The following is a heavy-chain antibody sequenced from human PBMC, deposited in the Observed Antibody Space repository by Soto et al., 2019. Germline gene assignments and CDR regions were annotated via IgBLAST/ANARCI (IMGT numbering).Heavy chain of an antibody. D-gene: IGHD6-19*01. CDR1: GFTFDDYA. J-gene: IGHJ4*02. CDR2: ISWNSGSI. CDR3: AKDITSGSSGWYDY. Sequence: EVQLVESGGGLVQPGRSLRLSCAASGFTFDDYAMHWVRQAPGKGLEWVSGISWNSGSIGYADSVKGRFTISRDNAKNSLYLQMNSLRAEDTALYYCAKDITSGSSGWYDYWGQGTLVTVSS. V-gene: IGHV3-9*01.